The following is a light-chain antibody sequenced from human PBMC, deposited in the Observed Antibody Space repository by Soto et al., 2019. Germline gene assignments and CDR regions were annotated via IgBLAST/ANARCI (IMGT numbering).Light chain of an antibody. J-gene: IGLJ1*01. Sequence: QSVLTQPASVSGSPGQSITISCTGTISDVSGYNFVSWYQQYPGKAPKLMIYDVGNRPSGVSNRFSGSKSGNTASLTISGLQAEDEADYYCSSYTSSNTYVFGAGTKVTVL. CDR1: ISDVSGYNF. CDR3: SSYTSSNTYV. CDR2: DVG. V-gene: IGLV2-14*03.